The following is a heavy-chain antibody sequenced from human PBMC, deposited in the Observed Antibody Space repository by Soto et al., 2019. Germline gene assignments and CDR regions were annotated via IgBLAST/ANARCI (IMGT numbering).Heavy chain of an antibody. Sequence: LRLSCAASGFTFSSYSMNWVRQAPGKGLEWVSSISSSSSYIYYADSVKGRFTISRDNAKNSLYLQMNSLRAEDTAVYYCALSGYDMDYYGMDVWGQGTTVTVS. V-gene: IGHV3-21*01. CDR1: GFTFSSYS. CDR3: ALSGYDMDYYGMDV. J-gene: IGHJ6*02. D-gene: IGHD5-12*01. CDR2: ISSSSSYI.